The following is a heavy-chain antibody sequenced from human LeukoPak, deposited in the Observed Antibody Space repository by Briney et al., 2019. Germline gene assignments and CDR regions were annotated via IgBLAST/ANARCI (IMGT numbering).Heavy chain of an antibody. CDR1: GYRFTSHY. V-gene: IGHV1-46*01. CDR3: ARGGEYQLLDDF. Sequence: ASVKVSCKASGYRFTSHYMHWVRQAPGQGLEWMGIINPSGGSTIYAQKFQDRVSMTRDTSTNTVYMELSSLSSEDTAVYYCARGGEYQLLDDFWGQGTLVTVSS. D-gene: IGHD2-2*01. J-gene: IGHJ4*02. CDR2: INPSGGST.